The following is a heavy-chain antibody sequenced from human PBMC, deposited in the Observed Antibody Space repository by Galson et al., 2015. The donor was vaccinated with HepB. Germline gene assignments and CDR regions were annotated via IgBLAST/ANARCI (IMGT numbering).Heavy chain of an antibody. CDR2: ISGDGGSS. D-gene: IGHD3-16*01. V-gene: IGHV3-23*01. CDR3: AKGYGLFDS. Sequence: SLRLSCAASGFMFDTHAMSWVRQVPGKGLKWVSGISGDGGSSFYADSVKGRFTTSKDNSKDTVYLQINSARDEDTAVYYCAKGYGLFDSWGQGILVTVSS. CDR1: GFMFDTHA. J-gene: IGHJ5*01.